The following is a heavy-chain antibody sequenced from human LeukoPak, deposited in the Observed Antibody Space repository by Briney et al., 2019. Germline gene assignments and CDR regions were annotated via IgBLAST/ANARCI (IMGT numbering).Heavy chain of an antibody. V-gene: IGHV1-3*01. CDR1: GYTFTSYA. CDR2: INAGNGNT. J-gene: IGHJ4*02. Sequence: GASVTVSCTASGYTFTSYAMHWVRQAPGQRLEWMGWINAGNGNTKYSQKFQGRVTITRDTSASTAYMELSSLRSEDTAVYYCARVGSSGYYPGRVEYWGQGTLVTVSS. CDR3: ARVGSSGYYPGRVEY. D-gene: IGHD3-22*01.